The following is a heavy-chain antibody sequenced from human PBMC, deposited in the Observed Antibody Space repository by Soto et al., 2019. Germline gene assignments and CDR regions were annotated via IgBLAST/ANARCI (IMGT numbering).Heavy chain of an antibody. CDR2: LNPNSGNT. Sequence: QVQLVQSGAEVKTPGASVKVSCKASGYTFATYDINWVRQAPGQGLEWMGWLNPNSGNTGYAQKFQGRLTMTRDTALSIAHMELSSLRNHDATVYYCARSDGYNVDWLDSWGQGTLVTVSA. V-gene: IGHV1-8*01. D-gene: IGHD2-21*01. CDR3: ARSDGYNVDWLDS. CDR1: GYTFATYD. J-gene: IGHJ5*01.